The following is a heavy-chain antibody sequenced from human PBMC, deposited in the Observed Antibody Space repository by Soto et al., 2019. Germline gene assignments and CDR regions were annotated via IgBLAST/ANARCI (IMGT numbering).Heavy chain of an antibody. Sequence: PSETLSLTCTVSGGSTSSSTYYWGWMRQPPGKGLEWIASFFYGGKNYYNPSLKSRVTISVDTSKNQFSLKLSSVTAADTALYYCATLRLEVAAVLFEGWLDPWGQGTLVTVSS. CDR2: FFYGGKN. CDR1: GGSTSSSTYY. J-gene: IGHJ5*02. V-gene: IGHV4-39*07. CDR3: ATLRLEVAAVLFEGWLDP. D-gene: IGHD6-13*01.